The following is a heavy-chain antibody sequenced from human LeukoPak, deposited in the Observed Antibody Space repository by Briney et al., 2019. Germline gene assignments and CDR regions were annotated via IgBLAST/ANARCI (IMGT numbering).Heavy chain of an antibody. CDR1: GYTFTSYY. Sequence: ASVKVSCKASGYTFTSYYMHWVRQAPGQGLEWMGIINPSGSSTSYAQKFQGRVTMTRDTSTSTVYMELSSLRSEDTAVYYCALAKARGWYVYWGQGTLVTVSS. CDR2: INPSGSST. CDR3: ALAKARGWYVY. J-gene: IGHJ4*02. V-gene: IGHV1-46*01. D-gene: IGHD6-19*01.